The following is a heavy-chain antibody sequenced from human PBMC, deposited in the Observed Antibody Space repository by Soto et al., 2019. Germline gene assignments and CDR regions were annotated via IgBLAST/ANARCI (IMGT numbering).Heavy chain of an antibody. J-gene: IGHJ6*02. V-gene: IGHV3-74*01. CDR2: INVDGTET. Sequence: PVGSLRLSCTAPRFTLGRYWMHWVSQAPGKGLVWVSDINVDGTETWYADSVKGRFTISRDNDKKTLYLHMTGLRVDDTGVYYCARDKEVLLTNYGMAVWGQGTTVTVSS. CDR3: ARDKEVLLTNYGMAV. CDR1: RFTLGRYW.